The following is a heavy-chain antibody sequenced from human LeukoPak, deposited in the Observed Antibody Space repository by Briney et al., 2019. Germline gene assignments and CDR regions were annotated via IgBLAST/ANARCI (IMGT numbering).Heavy chain of an antibody. CDR1: GFTFSSYS. CDR2: ISSSSSYI. D-gene: IGHD3-10*01. J-gene: IGHJ4*02. CDR3: ARDNTEITMVRGVISEGLNY. V-gene: IGHV3-21*01. Sequence: PGGSLRLSCAASGFTFSSYSMNWVRQAPGKGLEWVSSISSSSSYIYYADSVKGRFTISRDNAKNSLYLQMNSLRAEDTAVYYCARDNTEITMVRGVISEGLNYWGQGTLVTVSS.